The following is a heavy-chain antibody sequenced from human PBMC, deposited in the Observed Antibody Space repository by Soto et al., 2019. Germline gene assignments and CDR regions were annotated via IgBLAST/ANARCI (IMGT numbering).Heavy chain of an antibody. D-gene: IGHD6-13*01. Sequence: SVKVSCKASGGTFSSYAISWVRQAPGQGLEWMGGIIPIFGTANYAQKFQGRVTITADESTSTAYMELSSLRSEDTAVYYCASPPPEGGAAAGYYYYGMDVWGQGTTVTVS. CDR3: ASPPPEGGAAAGYYYYGMDV. CDR2: IIPIFGTA. V-gene: IGHV1-69*13. J-gene: IGHJ6*02. CDR1: GGTFSSYA.